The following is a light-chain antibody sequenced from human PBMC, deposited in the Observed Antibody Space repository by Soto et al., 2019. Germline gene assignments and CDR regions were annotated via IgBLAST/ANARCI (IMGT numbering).Light chain of an antibody. CDR2: DVR. CDR1: SSDVGGYNY. V-gene: IGLV2-14*01. J-gene: IGLJ1*01. Sequence: CALTQPASVFGSPGQSITISCTGTSSDVGGYNYVSWYQQYPGKAPKLMIYDVRNRPSGVSNRFSGSKSGDTASLTISGLQADDETDYYCSSYTSSSTYVFGTGTKVTVL. CDR3: SSYTSSSTYV.